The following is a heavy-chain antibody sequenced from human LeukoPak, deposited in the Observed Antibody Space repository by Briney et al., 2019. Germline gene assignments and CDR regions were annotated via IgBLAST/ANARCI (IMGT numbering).Heavy chain of an antibody. CDR3: ASGLRYRSSTRCYKEGVFDI. CDR1: GETFTGYN. J-gene: IGHJ3*02. Sequence: ATLWVSCKASGETFTGYNMHCVRQAPGQGLEWMGCINPNIGATNNAQKFQGGVILTRDTSISTAYMERSMLRSDATAVYYCASGLRYRSSTRCYKEGVFDIGSQGTMVTVP. D-gene: IGHD2-2*02. V-gene: IGHV1-2*02. CDR2: INPNIGAT.